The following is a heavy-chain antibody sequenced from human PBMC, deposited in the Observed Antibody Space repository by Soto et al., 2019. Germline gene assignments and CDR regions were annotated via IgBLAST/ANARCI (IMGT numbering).Heavy chain of an antibody. CDR1: GGTFSSYA. Sequence: GASVKVSCKASGGTFSSYAISWVRQAPGQGLEWMGGIIPIFGTANYAQKFQGRVTITADESTSTAYMELSSLRSEDTAVYYCARGRHHSYYYYYGMDVWGQGPTVTVSS. V-gene: IGHV1-69*13. J-gene: IGHJ6*02. CDR2: IIPIFGTA. CDR3: ARGRHHSYYYYYGMDV.